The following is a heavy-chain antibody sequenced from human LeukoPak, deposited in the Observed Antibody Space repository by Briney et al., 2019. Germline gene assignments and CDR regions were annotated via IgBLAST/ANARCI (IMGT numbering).Heavy chain of an antibody. D-gene: IGHD3-16*01. J-gene: IGHJ2*01. CDR3: ARGGSGRQPLSWYLVL. CDR1: GGTFSSYA. CDR2: VTAMVNIA. Sequence: SVQVSRKASGGTFSSYAFSWVRPAPGQGLAWMGRVTAMVNIATYAPKFLGRVTIIADTYTATAYMGIWNLASGDTAVYYCARGGSGRQPLSWYLVLWGRGALVIVSS. V-gene: IGHV1-69*04.